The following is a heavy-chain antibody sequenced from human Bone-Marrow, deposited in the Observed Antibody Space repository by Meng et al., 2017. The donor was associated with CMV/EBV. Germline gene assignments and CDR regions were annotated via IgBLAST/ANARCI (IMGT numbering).Heavy chain of an antibody. CDR1: GYTFTGYY. J-gene: IGHJ6*02. CDR2: INPNSGGT. CDR3: ARDRFRAARRGYYYGMDV. V-gene: IGHV1-2*02. Sequence: ASVKVSCKASGYTFTGYYMHWVRQAPGQGLEWMGWINPNSGGTNYAQKFQGRVTMTRDTSISTAYMELSRLRSEDTAVYYCARDRFRAARRGYYYGMDVWGQGTTVPVSS. D-gene: IGHD6-6*01.